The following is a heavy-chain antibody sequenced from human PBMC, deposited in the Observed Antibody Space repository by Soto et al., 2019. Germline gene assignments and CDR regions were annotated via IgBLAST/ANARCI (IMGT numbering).Heavy chain of an antibody. CDR1: GFTSSSYA. CDR3: AKILNPYSSSWYYYYYYGMDV. Sequence: PGGSLRLSCAASGFTSSSYAMSWVRQAPGKGLEWVSAISGSGGSTYYADSVKGRFTISRGNSKNTLYLQMNSLRAEDTAVYYCAKILNPYSSSWYYYYYYGMDVWGQGTTVTVSS. J-gene: IGHJ6*02. D-gene: IGHD6-13*01. CDR2: ISGSGGST. V-gene: IGHV3-23*01.